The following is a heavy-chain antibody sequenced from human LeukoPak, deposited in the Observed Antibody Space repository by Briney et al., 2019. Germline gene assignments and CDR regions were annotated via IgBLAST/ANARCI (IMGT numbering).Heavy chain of an antibody. CDR1: GGPISSYY. J-gene: IGHJ4*02. CDR3: ARMGGSGWYPHYFDY. CDR2: IYYSGST. D-gene: IGHD6-19*01. V-gene: IGHV4-59*01. Sequence: KTSETLSLTCTVSGGPISSYYWSWIRQPPGKGLEWIGYIYYSGSTNYNPSLKSRVTISVDTSKNQFSLKLSSVTAADTAVYYCARMGGSGWYPHYFDYWGQGTLVTVSS.